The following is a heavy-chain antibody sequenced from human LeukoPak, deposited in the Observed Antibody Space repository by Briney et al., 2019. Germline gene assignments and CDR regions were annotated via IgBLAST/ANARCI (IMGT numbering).Heavy chain of an antibody. CDR3: ARVPPSYYYGMDV. CDR2: IYYSGST. V-gene: IGHV4-39*07. Sequence: SETLSLTCTVSGGSISSSSYYWGWIRQPPGKGLERIGSIYYSGSTYYNPSLKSRVTMSVDTSKNQFSLKLSSVTAADTAVYYCARVPPSYYYGMDVWGQGTTVTVS. J-gene: IGHJ6*02. CDR1: GGSISSSSYY.